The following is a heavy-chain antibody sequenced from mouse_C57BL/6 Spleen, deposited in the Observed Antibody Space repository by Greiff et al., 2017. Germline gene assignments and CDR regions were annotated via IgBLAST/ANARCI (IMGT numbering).Heavy chain of an antibody. Sequence: DVTLVESGGGLVKPGGSLKLSCAASGFTFSSYAMSWVRQTPEKRLEWVATISDGGSYTYYPDNVKGRFTISRDNAMNNLYLQMSHLKSEDTAMYYCARLIYYGYDRYFGVWGTGTTVTVSS. CDR1: GFTFSSYA. CDR3: ARLIYYGYDRYFGV. D-gene: IGHD2-2*01. J-gene: IGHJ1*03. V-gene: IGHV5-4*03. CDR2: ISDGGSYT.